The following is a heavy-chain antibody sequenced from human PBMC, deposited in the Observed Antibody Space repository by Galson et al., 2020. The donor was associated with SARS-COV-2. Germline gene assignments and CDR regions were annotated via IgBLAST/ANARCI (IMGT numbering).Heavy chain of an antibody. Sequence: SEPLSLTCTVSGGSISSGGYYWSWIRQHTGKGLEWIGYIYYTGSNYYNPSLKSRATISVDTSKNQFSLKLSSVTAAETAVYYCARDNAMIFGVARPSYYMDVWGKGTTVTVSS. CDR2: IYYTGSN. CDR1: GGSISSGGYY. J-gene: IGHJ6*03. CDR3: ARDNAMIFGVARPSYYMDV. V-gene: IGHV4-31*03. D-gene: IGHD3-3*01.